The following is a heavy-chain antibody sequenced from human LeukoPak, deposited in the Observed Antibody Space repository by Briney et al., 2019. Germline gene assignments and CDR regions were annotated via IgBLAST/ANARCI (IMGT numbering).Heavy chain of an antibody. D-gene: IGHD3-9*01. Sequence: GGSLRLSCAASGFTFSSYETNWVRQAPGKGLEWVSYISSSGSTIYYADPVKGRFTISRDNAKNSLYLQMNSLRAEDTAVYYCARGKVFDWLSDFDYWGQGTLVTVSS. V-gene: IGHV3-48*03. CDR2: ISSSGSTI. CDR3: ARGKVFDWLSDFDY. J-gene: IGHJ4*02. CDR1: GFTFSSYE.